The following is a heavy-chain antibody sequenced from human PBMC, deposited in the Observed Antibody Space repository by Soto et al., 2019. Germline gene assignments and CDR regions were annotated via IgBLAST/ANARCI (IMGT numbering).Heavy chain of an antibody. D-gene: IGHD3-22*01. CDR1: GFTVSSSY. V-gene: IGHV3-53*04. CDR3: AKEYYDNSGYYPNHFDS. J-gene: IGHJ4*02. Sequence: EVQLVESGGGLVQPGGSLRLSCAASGFTVSSSYMNWVRQAPGKGLEWVSVIYSGGNTYYADSVKGRFTISRHNSENTLYLQMSSLRADDTALYYCAKEYYDNSGYYPNHFDSWGQGTLVTVSS. CDR2: IYSGGNT.